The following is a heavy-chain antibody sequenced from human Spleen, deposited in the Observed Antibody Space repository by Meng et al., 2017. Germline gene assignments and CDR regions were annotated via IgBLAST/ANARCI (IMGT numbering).Heavy chain of an antibody. J-gene: IGHJ4*02. D-gene: IGHD7-27*01. CDR3: ARDSDAGDFQGLDS. V-gene: IGHV3-7*01. CDR1: GFTFSSYW. Sequence: GESLKISCAASGFTFSSYWMSWVRQAPGKGLEWVANIKQDGSEKYYVDSVKGRFTISRDNAKNSLYLQMNSLRAEDTAVYYCARDSDAGDFQGLDSWGQGTLVTVSS. CDR2: IKQDGSEK.